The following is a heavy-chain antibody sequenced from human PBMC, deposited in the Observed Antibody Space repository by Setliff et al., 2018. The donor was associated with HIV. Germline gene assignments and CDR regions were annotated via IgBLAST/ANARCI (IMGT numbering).Heavy chain of an antibody. J-gene: IGHJ3*02. D-gene: IGHD6-19*01. CDR1: GFSFSSYG. Sequence: GGSLRLSCAGSGFSFSSYGMNWVRQAPGKGLEWVSYISSTSSNIYYVDSVEGRFTISRDNADNSLYLQMNSLRAEDTAVYYCARYALAVPGYHNAFDIWGQGTMVTVSS. CDR2: ISSTSSNI. V-gene: IGHV3-48*01. CDR3: ARYALAVPGYHNAFDI.